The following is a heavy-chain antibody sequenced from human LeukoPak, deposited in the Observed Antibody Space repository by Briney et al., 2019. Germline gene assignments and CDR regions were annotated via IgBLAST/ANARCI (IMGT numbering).Heavy chain of an antibody. CDR2: IIPIFGTA. CDR1: GGTFSSYA. CDR3: ARDSYDYVWGSYRGFDY. Sequence: GSSVKVSCKASGGTFSSYAISWVRQAPGQGLEWMGGIIPIFGTANYAQKFQGRVTITTDESTSTAYMELSSLRSEDTAVYYCARDSYDYVWGSYRGFDYWGQGTLVTVSS. D-gene: IGHD3-16*02. J-gene: IGHJ4*02. V-gene: IGHV1-69*05.